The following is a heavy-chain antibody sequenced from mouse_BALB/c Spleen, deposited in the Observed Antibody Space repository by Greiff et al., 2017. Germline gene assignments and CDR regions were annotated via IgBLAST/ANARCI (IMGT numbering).Heavy chain of an antibody. Sequence: QVQLQQSGPGLVAPSQSLSITCTVSGFSLTSYGVHWVRQPPGKGLEWLGVIWAGGSTNYNSALMSRLSISKDNSKSQVFLKMNSLQTDDTAMYYCARDNYRYDYAMDYWGQGTSVTVSS. CDR1: GFSLTSYG. J-gene: IGHJ4*01. V-gene: IGHV2-9*02. CDR2: IWAGGST. CDR3: ARDNYRYDYAMDY. D-gene: IGHD2-14*01.